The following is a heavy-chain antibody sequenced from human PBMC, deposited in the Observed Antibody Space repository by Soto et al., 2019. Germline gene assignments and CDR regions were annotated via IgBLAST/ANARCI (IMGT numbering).Heavy chain of an antibody. V-gene: IGHV3-23*01. CDR3: ARAAGSGRNNWFDP. J-gene: IGHJ5*02. CDR1: GFTFSSYA. Sequence: EVQLLESGGGLVQPGGSLRLSCAASGFTFSSYAMSWVRQAPGKGLEWVSAISGSGGSTYYADSVKGRFTISRDNSKDTLYLQMNSLRDEDTAVYYCARAAGSGRNNWFDPWGQGTLVTVSS. D-gene: IGHD3-10*01. CDR2: ISGSGGST.